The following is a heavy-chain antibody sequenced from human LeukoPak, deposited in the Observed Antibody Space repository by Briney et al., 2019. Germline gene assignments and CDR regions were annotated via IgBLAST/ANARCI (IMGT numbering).Heavy chain of an antibody. J-gene: IGHJ5*02. CDR2: IYTSGST. Sequence: SETLSLTCTVSGGSISSYYWSWIRQPAGTGLEWIGRIYTSGSTNYNPSLKSRVTMSVDTSKNQFSLKLSSVTAADTAVYYCARDTQQDFWSGYYTWFDPWGQGTLVTVSS. CDR1: GGSISSYY. V-gene: IGHV4-4*07. CDR3: ARDTQQDFWSGYYTWFDP. D-gene: IGHD3-3*01.